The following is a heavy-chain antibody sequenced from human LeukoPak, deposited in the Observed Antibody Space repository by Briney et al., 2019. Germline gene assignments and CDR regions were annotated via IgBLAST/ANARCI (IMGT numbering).Heavy chain of an antibody. D-gene: IGHD6-13*01. J-gene: IGHJ5*02. CDR1: GYTLTELS. CDR2: FDPEDGET. Sequence: ASVKVSCKVSGYTLTELSMHWVRQAPGKGLEWMGGFDPEDGETIYTQKFQGRVTMTEDTSTDTAYMELSSLRSEDTAVYYCARVHKSSTPRGGFDPWGQGTLVTVSS. V-gene: IGHV1-24*01. CDR3: ARVHKSSTPRGGFDP.